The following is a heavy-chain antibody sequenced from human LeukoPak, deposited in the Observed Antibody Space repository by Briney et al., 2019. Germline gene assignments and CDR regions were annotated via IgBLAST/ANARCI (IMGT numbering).Heavy chain of an antibody. V-gene: IGHV4-4*07. CDR2: IYSSGST. CDR3: ARVPLLWFDSNSWFDP. J-gene: IGHJ5*02. CDR1: GGSISSYY. Sequence: SETLSLTCTVSGGSISSYYWTWIRQPAGKGLEWIGRIYSSGSTNYNPSLKSRVTISVDTSKNQFSLKLSSVTAADTAVYYCARVPLLWFDSNSWFDPWGQGTLVTVSS. D-gene: IGHD3-10*01.